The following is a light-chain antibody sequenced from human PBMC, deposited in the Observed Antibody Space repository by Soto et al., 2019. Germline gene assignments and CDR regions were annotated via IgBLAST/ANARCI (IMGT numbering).Light chain of an antibody. CDR3: QQYRSWPRT. Sequence: EIVMTQSPATLSVSPGERATLSCRASQSLSDTLAWYQQKPGQAPRLLIYGASTRATCIPARFTGSGSGTEFTLTISSLQSEDIAVYYCQQYRSWPRTFGQGTKVEIK. CDR2: GAS. CDR1: QSLSDT. V-gene: IGKV3-15*01. J-gene: IGKJ1*01.